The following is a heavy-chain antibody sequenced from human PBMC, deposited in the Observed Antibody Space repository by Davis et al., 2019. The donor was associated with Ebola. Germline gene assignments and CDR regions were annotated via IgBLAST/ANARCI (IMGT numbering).Heavy chain of an antibody. Sequence: ASVKVSCKASGYTFTSYGINWVRQAPGQGLEWMGIINPSGGSTSYAQKFQGRVTMTRDTSTSTVYMELSSLRSEDTAVYYCARGGYYTQIYYYHGMDVWGQGTTVTVSS. CDR3: ARGGYYTQIYYYHGMDV. CDR2: INPSGGST. V-gene: IGHV1-46*01. CDR1: GYTFTSYG. J-gene: IGHJ6*02. D-gene: IGHD3-22*01.